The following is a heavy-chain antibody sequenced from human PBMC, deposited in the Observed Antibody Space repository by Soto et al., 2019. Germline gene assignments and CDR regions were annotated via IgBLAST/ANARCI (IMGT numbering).Heavy chain of an antibody. J-gene: IGHJ6*02. CDR3: ARDKTGGVIYGTLGYYYYGMDV. V-gene: IGHV4-31*03. D-gene: IGHD3-10*01. CDR2: IYYSGST. CDR1: GGSICSGGYD. Sequence: KPSETLSLTCTVSGGSICSGGYDWSWIRQHPGKGLEWIGYIYYSGSTYYNPSLKSRVTISVDTSKNQFSLKLSSVTAADTAVYYCARDKTGGVIYGTLGYYYYGMDVWGQGTTVTVSS.